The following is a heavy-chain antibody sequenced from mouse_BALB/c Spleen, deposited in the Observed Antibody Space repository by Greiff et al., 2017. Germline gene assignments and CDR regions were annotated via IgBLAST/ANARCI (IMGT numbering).Heavy chain of an antibody. CDR2: INPSNGGT. CDR1: GYTFTSYY. Sequence: QVQLQQSGAELVKPGASVKLSCKASGYTFTSYYMYWVKQRPGQGLEWIGEINPSNGGTNFNEKFKSKATLTVDKSSSTAYMQLSSLTSEDSAVYCCTRAGTTATPAYWGQGTTLTVSS. CDR3: TRAGTTATPAY. J-gene: IGHJ2*01. D-gene: IGHD1-2*01. V-gene: IGHV1S81*02.